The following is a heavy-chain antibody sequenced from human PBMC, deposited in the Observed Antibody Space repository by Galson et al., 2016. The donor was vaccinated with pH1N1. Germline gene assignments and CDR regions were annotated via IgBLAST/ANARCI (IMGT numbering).Heavy chain of an antibody. D-gene: IGHD2-2*02. Sequence: SLRLSCAAPGFTFGTYGMSWVRQAPGKGLEWVSSISRADDTYYADSVKGRFTISRDNSKNSLFLQMSSLRADDTALYYCAKDLCSGASCYTVWEVRDFDYWGPGTLVTVSS. V-gene: IGHV3-23*01. CDR3: AKDLCSGASCYTVWEVRDFDY. CDR1: GFTFGTYG. CDR2: ISRADDT. J-gene: IGHJ4*02.